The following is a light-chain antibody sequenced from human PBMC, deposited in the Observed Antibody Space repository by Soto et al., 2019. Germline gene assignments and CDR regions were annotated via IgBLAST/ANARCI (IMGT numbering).Light chain of an antibody. CDR2: AAS. CDR1: QSVYSNY. V-gene: IGKV3-20*01. Sequence: EIVLTQSPGTLSLSPGERATLSCRASQSVYSNYLAWYQRKPGHAPRLLIYAASRRATGIPDRFSCSGSGTDLNLTISRLEPEDYAVYDCQQYGRSTRVLCTFGPGTKVEIK. CDR3: QQYGRSTRVLCT. J-gene: IGKJ3*01.